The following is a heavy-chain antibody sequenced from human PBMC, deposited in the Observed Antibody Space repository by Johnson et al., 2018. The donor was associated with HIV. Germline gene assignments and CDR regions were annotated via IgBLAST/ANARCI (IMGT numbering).Heavy chain of an antibody. CDR2: IWYAGSNK. Sequence: QVQLVESGGGLVQPGGSLRLYCAASGFIFSTYGMHWVRQAPGKGPEWVAVIWYAGSNKYYADSVKGRFTISRDNAKSSLYLHMKSLRDEDTALYYRARDRRNYDDSRGYPDYDAFDIWGQGTMVTVSS. J-gene: IGHJ3*02. D-gene: IGHD3-22*01. CDR1: GFIFSTYG. CDR3: ARDRRNYDDSRGYPDYDAFDI. V-gene: IGHV3-33*01.